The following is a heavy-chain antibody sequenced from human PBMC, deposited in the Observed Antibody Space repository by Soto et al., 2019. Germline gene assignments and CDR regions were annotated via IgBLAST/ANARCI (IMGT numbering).Heavy chain of an antibody. CDR1: GFTIRDYG. CDR3: ARQIVIGIEARGYFDY. J-gene: IGHJ4*02. D-gene: IGHD6-13*01. Sequence: EVQLVEAGGGLVQPGGSMRLSCAASGFTIRDYGMTWVRQAPGKGVERLASIIHGGSGESYMDSVKGRFTISTEDADNSQYLQMHTLRADDTAVYYCARQIVIGIEARGYFDYWGQGLLVTVSS. V-gene: IGHV3-7*03. CDR2: IIHGGSGE.